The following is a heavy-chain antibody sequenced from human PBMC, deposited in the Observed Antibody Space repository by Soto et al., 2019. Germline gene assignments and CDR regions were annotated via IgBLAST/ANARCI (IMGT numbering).Heavy chain of an antibody. CDR3: AREQCGGDKGFSERDVYYYLVDV. D-gene: IGHD2-21*02. V-gene: IGHV4-39*01. J-gene: IGHJ6*03. CDR2: IYYSGTT. Sequence: SETLSLTCSVSGGSISGRAYYWAWIRQPPGKGLEWIGSIYYSGTTYSNPSLKSRVIISVDTAKNQFSLNLTSVTAPDTASYNSAREQCGGDKGFSERDVYYYLVDVWRKRIKVTV. CDR1: GGSISGRAYY.